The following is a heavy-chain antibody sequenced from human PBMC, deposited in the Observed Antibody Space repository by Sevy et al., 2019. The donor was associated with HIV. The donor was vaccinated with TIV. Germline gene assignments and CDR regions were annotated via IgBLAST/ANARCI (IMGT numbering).Heavy chain of an antibody. V-gene: IGHV3-30-3*01. CDR1: GFALSNYYA. CDR3: TRPRANYVDHYFFYAMDV. D-gene: IGHD4-17*01. Sequence: GGSLRLSCAASGFALSNYYAMHWVRQAPGKGLEWVALISYDGSDKYYADSVKGRFTISRDNFKNTLYLQMNSLTTEDTAVYYCTRPRANYVDHYFFYAMDVWGQGTTVTVSS. J-gene: IGHJ6*02. CDR2: ISYDGSDK.